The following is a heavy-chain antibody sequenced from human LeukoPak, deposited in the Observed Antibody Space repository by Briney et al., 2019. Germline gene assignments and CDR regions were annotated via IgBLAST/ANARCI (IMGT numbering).Heavy chain of an antibody. CDR1: GFTFSSYA. Sequence: GGSLRLSCAASGFTFSSYAMSWVRQAPGKGLEWVSAISGSGGSTYYADSVKGRFTISRDNSKNTLFLQMNSLRADDTAVYLCAKDREGRGYNYGTYFDYWGQGTLVTVSS. J-gene: IGHJ4*02. V-gene: IGHV3-23*01. CDR2: ISGSGGST. D-gene: IGHD5-18*01. CDR3: AKDREGRGYNYGTYFDY.